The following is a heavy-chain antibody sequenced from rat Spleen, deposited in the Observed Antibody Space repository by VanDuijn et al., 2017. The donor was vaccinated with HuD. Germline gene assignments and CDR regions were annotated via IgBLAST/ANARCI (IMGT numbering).Heavy chain of an antibody. CDR3: TRHGDTIAAMADY. J-gene: IGHJ2*01. Sequence: EVQLVESDGGLVQPGRSLKLSCAASGFTFNNYWMTWIRQAPGKGLEWVASITNTGGSTYYPDSVKGRCTISRDNAKSTLYLQMKSLRSEDTATYYCTRHGDTIAAMADYWGQGVMVTVSS. V-gene: IGHV5-31*01. D-gene: IGHD1-2*01. CDR1: GFTFNNYW. CDR2: ITNTGGST.